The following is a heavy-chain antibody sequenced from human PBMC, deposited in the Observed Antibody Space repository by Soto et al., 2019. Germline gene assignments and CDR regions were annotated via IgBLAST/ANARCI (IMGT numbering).Heavy chain of an antibody. CDR3: GGQGY. V-gene: IGHV3-30-3*01. Sequence: HPGGSLRLSCAASGFTFSSYTMHWVRQAPGKGLEWVALLSYDGSYKYYADSVKGRFTISRDNPKNTLYLQMISLRAEDSAVYYCGGQGYWGQGTLVTVSS. CDR2: LSYDGSYK. J-gene: IGHJ4*02. CDR1: GFTFSSYT.